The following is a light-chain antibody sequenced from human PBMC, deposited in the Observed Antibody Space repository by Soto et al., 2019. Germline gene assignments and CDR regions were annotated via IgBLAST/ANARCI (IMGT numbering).Light chain of an antibody. CDR3: MQGTHWPTRT. CDR1: QSLVYSDGNAY. Sequence: DVVLTQSPLSLPVILGQPASISCRSSQSLVYSDGNAYLNWFHQRPGQSPRRLIYKACKRDSGVPDRFSGSGSGTDFTLKISGVEAEDVGVYYCMQGTHWPTRTFGQGTKLEIK. CDR2: KAC. J-gene: IGKJ2*01. V-gene: IGKV2-30*01.